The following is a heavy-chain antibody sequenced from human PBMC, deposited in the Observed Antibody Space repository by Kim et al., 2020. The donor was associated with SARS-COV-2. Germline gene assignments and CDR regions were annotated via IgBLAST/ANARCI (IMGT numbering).Heavy chain of an antibody. D-gene: IGHD5-18*01. CDR1: GDSISSSGYY. CDR3: ARARGYSYGSLDY. V-gene: IGHV4-39*01. J-gene: IGHJ4*02. CDR2: IYYSGST. Sequence: SETLSPTCTVSGDSISSSGYYWGWIRQPPGKGLEWIGTIYYSGSTYYNPSLKSRVTISVDTSRNQFSLQLNSVTAADTAVYYCARARGYSYGSLDYWGQGTLVTVSS.